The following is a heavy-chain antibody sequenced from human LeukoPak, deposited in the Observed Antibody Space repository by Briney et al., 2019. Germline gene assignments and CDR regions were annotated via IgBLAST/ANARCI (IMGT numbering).Heavy chain of an antibody. CDR1: GGSISSSSYY. CDR3: ARGWQLRVFMDV. J-gene: IGHJ6*03. CDR2: IHTSGST. V-gene: IGHV4-61*05. Sequence: SETLSLTCTVSGGSISSSSYYWGWIRQPPGKGLEWIGRIHTSGSTKYNPSLKSRVTMSVDTSKNQFSLKLSSVTAADTAVHYCARGWQLRVFMDVWGKGTTVTVSS. D-gene: IGHD1-26*01.